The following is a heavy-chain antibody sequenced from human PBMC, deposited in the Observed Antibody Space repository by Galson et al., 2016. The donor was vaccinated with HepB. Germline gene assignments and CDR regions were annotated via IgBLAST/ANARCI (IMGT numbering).Heavy chain of an antibody. Sequence: SLRLSCAASGFPLRSYAMSWVRQAPGKGLEWVSAISASGGNTYYADSVMGRFTISRDNSKNTLYLQMNSLRAEDTAISYCAKDIPPRGHDAFDIWGPGTMVTVSS. CDR2: ISASGGNT. V-gene: IGHV3-23*01. J-gene: IGHJ3*02. CDR1: GFPLRSYA. CDR3: AKDIPPRGHDAFDI. D-gene: IGHD2-21*01.